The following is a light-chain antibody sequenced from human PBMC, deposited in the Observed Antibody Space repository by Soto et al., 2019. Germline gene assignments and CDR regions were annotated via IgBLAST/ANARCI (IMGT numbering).Light chain of an antibody. J-gene: IGKJ4*01. V-gene: IGKV3-15*01. CDR3: QQFSSYPLT. CDR2: GAS. Sequence: IVITQSPATLSVSPGERATLSCRASQSVSSNLAWYQQKPGQAPRLLIYGASTRATGIPARFSGSGSGTDFTLTISRLEPEDFAVYYCQQFSSYPLTFGEGTKVDIK. CDR1: QSVSSN.